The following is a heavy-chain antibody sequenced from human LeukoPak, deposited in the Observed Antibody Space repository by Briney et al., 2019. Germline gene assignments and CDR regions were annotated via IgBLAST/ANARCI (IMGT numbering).Heavy chain of an antibody. D-gene: IGHD1-26*01. CDR3: AKDGRVYSGSNWFDA. CDR2: IYSGGST. J-gene: IGHJ5*02. V-gene: IGHV3-53*01. Sequence: GGSLRLSCAASGFTVSSNYMSWVRQAPGKGLEWFSVIYSGGSTYYADSVKGRFTISRDNSKNTLYLQMNSLRAEDTAVYYCAKDGRVYSGSNWFDAWGQGTLVTVSS. CDR1: GFTVSSNY.